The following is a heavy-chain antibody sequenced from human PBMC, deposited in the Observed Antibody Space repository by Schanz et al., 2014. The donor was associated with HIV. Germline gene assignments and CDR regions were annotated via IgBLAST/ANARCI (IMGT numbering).Heavy chain of an antibody. CDR1: GYIFTNSY. CDR2: INPSSGGT. Sequence: QVQLVQSGAEVKKPGASVKVFCKASGYIFTNSYMHWVRQAPGQGLEWMGWINPSSGGTNYAQKFQGRVTMTRDTSISTAYMELRRLRSDDTAVYYCARDQNVISMVRGVMGGVDYWGQGTLVTVSA. J-gene: IGHJ4*02. D-gene: IGHD3-10*01. CDR3: ARDQNVISMVRGVMGGVDY. V-gene: IGHV1-2*02.